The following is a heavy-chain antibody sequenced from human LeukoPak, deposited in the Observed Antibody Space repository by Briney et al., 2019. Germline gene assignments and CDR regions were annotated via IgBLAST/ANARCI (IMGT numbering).Heavy chain of an antibody. Sequence: GEALQISCKGSGYGFTSYWTGWVRQMPGKGLEWMGIIYPGDSDTRYSPSFQGQVTISADKSISTAYLQWSSLKASDTAMYYCARSKTVAGTSYYYMDVWGKGTTVTISS. V-gene: IGHV5-51*01. CDR1: GYGFTSYW. CDR3: ARSKTVAGTSYYYMDV. J-gene: IGHJ6*03. CDR2: IYPGDSDT. D-gene: IGHD6-19*01.